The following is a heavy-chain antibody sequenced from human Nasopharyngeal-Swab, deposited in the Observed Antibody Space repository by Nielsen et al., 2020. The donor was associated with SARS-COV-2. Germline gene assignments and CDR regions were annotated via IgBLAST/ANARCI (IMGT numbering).Heavy chain of an antibody. D-gene: IGHD4-17*01. Sequence: QTLTLTCAIAGDSVSSSSAAWNWIRQSPSRGLEWLGRTCYRSKWYNDYAVSVKSRITINPDTSKNQFSLHLNSVTPEDTAVYYCARARGAYGDYYYYYYTDVWGKGTTVTVSS. CDR3: ARARGAYGDYYYYYYTDV. V-gene: IGHV6-1*01. CDR2: TCYRSKWYN. J-gene: IGHJ6*03. CDR1: GDSVSSSSAA.